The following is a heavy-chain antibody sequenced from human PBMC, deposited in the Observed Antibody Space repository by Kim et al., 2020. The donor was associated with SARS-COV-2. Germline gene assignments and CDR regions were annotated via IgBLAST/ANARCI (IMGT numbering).Heavy chain of an antibody. CDR2: IKSKTDGGTT. CDR1: GFTFSNAW. CDR3: TTDLPPSVERPLDY. D-gene: IGHD1-1*01. V-gene: IGHV3-15*01. Sequence: GGSLRLSCAASGFTFSNAWMSWVRQAPGKGLEWVGRIKSKTDGGTTDYAAPVKGRFTISRDDSKNTLYLQMNSLKTEDTAVYYCTTDLPPSVERPLDYWGQGTLVTVSS. J-gene: IGHJ4*02.